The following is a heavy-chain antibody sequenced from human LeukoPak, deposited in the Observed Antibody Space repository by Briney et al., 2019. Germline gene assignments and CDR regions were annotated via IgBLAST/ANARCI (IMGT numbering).Heavy chain of an antibody. CDR3: ARGPRGFDP. V-gene: IGHV3-53*01. CDR1: GFTVRSND. CDR2: IYSGGST. Sequence: GGSLRLSCEASGFTVRSNDMSWVRQAPGKGLEWVSVIYSGGSTGYTDSVMGRFTISRDNSKNTLYLQMNSLRAEDTAVYFCARGPRGFDPWGQGTLVTVSS. J-gene: IGHJ5*02.